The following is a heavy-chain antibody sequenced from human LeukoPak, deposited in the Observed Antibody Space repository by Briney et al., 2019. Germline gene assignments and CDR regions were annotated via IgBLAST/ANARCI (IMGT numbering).Heavy chain of an antibody. J-gene: IGHJ4*02. V-gene: IGHV1-8*01. Sequence: ASVKVSCKASGYTVTSYDFNWVRQATGQRPEWMGWMSPNSGDTGYAQKFQGRVTMTRDTSTSTAYMELSSLRSEDTAVYYCATDLPKDYYDSSGYYYPLLGWGQGTLVTVSS. D-gene: IGHD3-22*01. CDR2: MSPNSGDT. CDR3: ATDLPKDYYDSSGYYYPLLG. CDR1: GYTVTSYD.